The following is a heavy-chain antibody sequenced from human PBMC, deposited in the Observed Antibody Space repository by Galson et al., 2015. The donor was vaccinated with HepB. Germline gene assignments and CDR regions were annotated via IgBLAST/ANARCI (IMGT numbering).Heavy chain of an antibody. Sequence: SLRLSCAASGFTFSSYWMSWVRQAPGKGLEWVANIKQDGSEKYYVDSVKGRFTISRDNAKNSLYLQMNSLRAEDTAVYYCARESWGDAFPRYSGSYYGVGYYYYYGMDVWGQGTTVTVSS. D-gene: IGHD1-26*01. CDR2: IKQDGSEK. J-gene: IGHJ6*02. CDR1: GFTFSSYW. V-gene: IGHV3-7*03. CDR3: ARESWGDAFPRYSGSYYGVGYYYYYGMDV.